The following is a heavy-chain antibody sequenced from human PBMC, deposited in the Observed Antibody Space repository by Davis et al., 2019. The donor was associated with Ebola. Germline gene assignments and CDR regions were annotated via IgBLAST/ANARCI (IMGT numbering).Heavy chain of an antibody. D-gene: IGHD3-9*01. CDR1: GGSISSSSYY. CDR3: ARQGSAAYYDILTGYYNVGADFDY. J-gene: IGHJ4*02. Sequence: SETLSLTCTVSGGSISSSSYYWGWIRQPPGKGLDWIGSIYYSGSTYYNPSLKSRVTISVDTSKNQFSLKLRSLTAADTAVYYCARQGSAAYYDILTGYYNVGADFDYWGQGTLVTVSS. CDR2: IYYSGST. V-gene: IGHV4-39*01.